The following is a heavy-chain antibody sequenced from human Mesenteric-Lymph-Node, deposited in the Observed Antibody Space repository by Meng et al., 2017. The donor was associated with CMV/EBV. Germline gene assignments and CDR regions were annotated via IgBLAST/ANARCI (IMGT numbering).Heavy chain of an antibody. CDR2: ISGSGGST. J-gene: IGHJ6*02. V-gene: IGHV3-23*01. CDR3: AKTGFEAGRTGGLYYYYYDMDV. CDR1: GFIFNIYA. Sequence: GESLKISCAATGFIFNIYAMTWVRQAPGKGLEWVSVISGSGGSTYYADSVKGRFTISRDNLENTVYLQMNSLRAEDTAVYYCAKTGFEAGRTGGLYYYYYDMDVWGQGTTVTVSS. D-gene: IGHD1-1*01.